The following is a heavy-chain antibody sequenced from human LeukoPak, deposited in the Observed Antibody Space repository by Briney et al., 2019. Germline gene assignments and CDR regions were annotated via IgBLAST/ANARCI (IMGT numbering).Heavy chain of an antibody. CDR1: GGSISNGGYY. CDR2: IYTSGST. Sequence: SQTLSLTCTVSGGSISNGGYYWSWIRQHPGKGLEWIGYIYTSGSTNYNPSLKSRVTISVDTSKNQFSLKLSSVTAADTAVYYCASYDPRNYGHYYYMDVWGKGTTVTVSS. CDR3: ASYDPRNYGHYYYMDV. D-gene: IGHD4-17*01. V-gene: IGHV4-31*03. J-gene: IGHJ6*03.